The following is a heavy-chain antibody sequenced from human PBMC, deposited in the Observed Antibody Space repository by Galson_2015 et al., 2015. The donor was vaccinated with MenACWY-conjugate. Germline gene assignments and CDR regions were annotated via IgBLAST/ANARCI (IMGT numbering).Heavy chain of an antibody. CDR1: GYTFTSYY. CDR3: ARDSRGECGGDCSSENWFDP. J-gene: IGHJ5*02. V-gene: IGHV1-46*01. Sequence: SVKVSCKASGYTFTSYYMHWVRQAPGQGLEWMGIINPSGGSTSYAQKFQGRVTMTRDTSTSTVYMELSSLRSEDTAVYYCARDSRGECGGDCSSENWFDPWGQGTLVTVSS. D-gene: IGHD2-21*02. CDR2: INPSGGST.